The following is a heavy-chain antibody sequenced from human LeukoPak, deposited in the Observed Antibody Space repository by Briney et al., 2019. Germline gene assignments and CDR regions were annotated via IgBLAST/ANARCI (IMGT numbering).Heavy chain of an antibody. CDR3: ARDARGSYYENNWFDP. CDR2: ISSNGGST. Sequence: PGGSLRLSCAASGFTFSSYAMHWVRQAPGKGLEYVSAISSNGGSTYYANSVKGRFTISRDNSKNTLYLQMGSLRAEDMAVYYCARDARGSYYENNWFDPWGQGTLVTVSS. D-gene: IGHD1-26*01. CDR1: GFTFSSYA. J-gene: IGHJ5*02. V-gene: IGHV3-64*01.